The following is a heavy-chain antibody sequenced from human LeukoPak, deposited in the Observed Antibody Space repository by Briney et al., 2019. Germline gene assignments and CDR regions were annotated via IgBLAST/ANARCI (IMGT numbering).Heavy chain of an antibody. CDR1: GFTFNKAW. V-gene: IGHV3-66*02. CDR3: ARGGAGYAFDY. Sequence: GGSLRLSCAASGFTFNKAWMSWVRQAPGKGLEWVSVISSGGTPYYADSVKGRFTISRDSSENTLYLQMHSLRAEDTAVYYCARGGAGYAFDYWGQGTLVTVSS. CDR2: ISSGGTP. D-gene: IGHD5-12*01. J-gene: IGHJ4*02.